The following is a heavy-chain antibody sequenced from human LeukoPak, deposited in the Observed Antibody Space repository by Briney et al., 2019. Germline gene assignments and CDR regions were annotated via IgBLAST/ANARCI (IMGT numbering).Heavy chain of an antibody. CDR3: AKDGSGDYNFDY. J-gene: IGHJ4*02. CDR1: GFIFDYYS. D-gene: IGHD4-17*01. V-gene: IGHV3-43*02. CDR2: ISGDGYSS. Sequence: GGSLRLACAASGFIFDYYSMHWVRQAPGKGLEWVSFISGDGYSSNYSDSVKGRFIVSRDNSKNSVHLQMNDLRTEDSALYYCAKDGSGDYNFDYWGQGTLVAVSS.